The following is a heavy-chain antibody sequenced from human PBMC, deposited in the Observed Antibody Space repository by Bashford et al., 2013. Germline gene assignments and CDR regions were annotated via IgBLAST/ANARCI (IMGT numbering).Heavy chain of an antibody. CDR2: INQSGGT. Sequence: SETLSLTCGVYGGSLSGYYWSWIRQPPGKGLEWIGEINQSGGTNYNPSLKSRVIISVDTSKRQFSLNMSSVTAADTAVFYCVRSPASPRGWFESGYWGQGTLVTVSS. CDR1: GGSLSGYY. V-gene: IGHV4-34*01. J-gene: IGHJ4*02. D-gene: IGHD3-10*01. CDR3: VRSPASPRGWFESGY.